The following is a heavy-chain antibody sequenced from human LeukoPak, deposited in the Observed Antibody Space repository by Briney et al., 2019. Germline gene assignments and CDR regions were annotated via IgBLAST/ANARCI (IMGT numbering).Heavy chain of an antibody. V-gene: IGHV1-69*13. CDR1: GGTFSSYA. CDR2: IIPIFGTA. Sequence: SVKVSCKASGGTFSSYAISWVRQAPGQGLEWMGGIIPIFGTANYAQKFQGRVTITADESTSTAYMELSSLRSEDTAVYYCARDGSIAVAGTRGVWFDPWGQGTLVTVSS. J-gene: IGHJ5*02. CDR3: ARDGSIAVAGTRGVWFDP. D-gene: IGHD6-19*01.